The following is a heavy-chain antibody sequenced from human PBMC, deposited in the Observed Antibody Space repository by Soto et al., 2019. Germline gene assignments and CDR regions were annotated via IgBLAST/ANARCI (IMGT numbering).Heavy chain of an antibody. CDR3: ANLATADTLDY. J-gene: IGHJ4*02. V-gene: IGHV1-69*02. D-gene: IGHD6-13*01. Sequence: QVQLVQSGAEVKKPGSSVTVYCKASGGTFSSYISCVRQAPGQGLEWMGRIIPILGIANYAQKFQGKVTITADKSTSTAYMELSSLRSEDTAVYYCANLATADTLDYWGQGTLVTVSS. CDR1: GGTFSSY. CDR2: IIPILGIA.